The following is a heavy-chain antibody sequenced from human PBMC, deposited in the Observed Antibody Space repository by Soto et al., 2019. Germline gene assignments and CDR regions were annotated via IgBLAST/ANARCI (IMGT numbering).Heavy chain of an antibody. V-gene: IGHV4-39*01. Sequence: LPETLSLTCTVSYGSISVSNVFWGWVRQPPGKGLECIGNIDYSGTAYFNPSLGTRVTFPVDTSKNQFSLTLYSVTAADTAVYYCARTTGRHLDFWGQGILVTISS. J-gene: IGHJ4*02. CDR1: YGSISVSNVF. CDR3: ARTTGRHLDF. CDR2: IDYSGTA. D-gene: IGHD4-4*01.